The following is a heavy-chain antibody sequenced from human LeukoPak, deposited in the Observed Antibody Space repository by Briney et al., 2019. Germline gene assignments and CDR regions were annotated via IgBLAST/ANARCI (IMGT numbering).Heavy chain of an antibody. J-gene: IGHJ6*02. CDR1: GYTFTSYG. Sequence: ASVKVSCKASGYTFTSYGISWVRQAPGQGLEWMGWISAYNGNTNYAQKLQGRVTMTTDTSTSTAYMELRSLRSDDTAVYYCAIIFHTTVTPPLEGYYYYGMDVWGQGTTVTVS. D-gene: IGHD4-17*01. V-gene: IGHV1-18*01. CDR2: ISAYNGNT. CDR3: AIIFHTTVTPPLEGYYYYGMDV.